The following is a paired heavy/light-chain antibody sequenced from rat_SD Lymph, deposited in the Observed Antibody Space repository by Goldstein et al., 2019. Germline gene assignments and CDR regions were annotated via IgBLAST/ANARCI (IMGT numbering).Light chain of an antibody. V-gene: IGKV12S16*01. J-gene: IGKJ2-3*01. CDR1: QNIGNW. Sequence: DIQMTQSPASLSASLEEIVTITCQASQNIGNWLAWYQQKPGKSPQLLIYGTTSLADGVPSRFSGSRSGTQYSLKISRLQVEDIGIYYCQQASSTPYTFGAGTKLELK. CDR2: GTT. CDR3: QQASSTPYT.
Heavy chain of an antibody. V-gene: IGHV5-7*01. CDR1: GFTFSDYN. D-gene: IGHD1-11*01. Sequence: EVQLVESGGGLVQPGRSLKLSCAASGFTFSDYNMAWVRQAPKKGLEWVATISYDGSSTYYRDSVKGRFTISRDNAKSTLYLQMDSLRSEDTATYYCARGSGGYSELGMDAWGQGASVTVSS. CDR2: ISYDGSST. J-gene: IGHJ4*01. CDR3: ARGSGGYSELGMDA.